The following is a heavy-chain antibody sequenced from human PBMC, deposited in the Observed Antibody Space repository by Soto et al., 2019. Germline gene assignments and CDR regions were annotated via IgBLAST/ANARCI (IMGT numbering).Heavy chain of an antibody. V-gene: IGHV3-30-3*01. CDR1: GFTLSSYA. CDR2: ISKGGSNL. D-gene: IGHD6-19*01. Sequence: GGTLRLSCAASGFTLSSYAIHWVRQAPGKGLEGVTVISKGGSNLYFADSVKGRFTISRDNSKNTLYLQMNSLRSEDTAVYYCAREVEYTSAFGISSSFDYWGQGTLVTVSS. CDR3: AREVEYTSAFGISSSFDY. J-gene: IGHJ4*02.